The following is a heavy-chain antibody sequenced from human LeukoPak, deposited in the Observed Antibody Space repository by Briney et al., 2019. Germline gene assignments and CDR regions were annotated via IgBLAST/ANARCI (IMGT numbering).Heavy chain of an antibody. CDR2: SDLEDGET. D-gene: IGHD2-2*01. CDR3: ATGASTAMRGLDV. Sequence: ASVKVSCKVSGDSLTDLSMHWVRQAPGKGLEWMGGSDLEDGETVYARKFEDRLIVTEDTSTGTAYMELRSLTSEDTALYYCATGASTAMRGLDVWGQGTTVTVSS. V-gene: IGHV1-24*01. CDR1: GDSLTDLS. J-gene: IGHJ6*02.